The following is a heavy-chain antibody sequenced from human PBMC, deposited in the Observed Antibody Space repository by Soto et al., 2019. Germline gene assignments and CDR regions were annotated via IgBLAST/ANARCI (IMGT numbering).Heavy chain of an antibody. J-gene: IGHJ4*02. CDR3: AAKWNFGFNC. V-gene: IGHV3-11*03. D-gene: IGHD1-1*01. CDR1: GFDFSDFH. Sequence: GGSLRLSCVASGFDFSDFHISWVRQAPGKGLEWISYISSSLGHTDYAESVKGRFTISRDNAKSSVFLEMSDLRSDDTAVYYCAAKWNFGFNCWGQGTLVTV. CDR2: ISSSLGHT.